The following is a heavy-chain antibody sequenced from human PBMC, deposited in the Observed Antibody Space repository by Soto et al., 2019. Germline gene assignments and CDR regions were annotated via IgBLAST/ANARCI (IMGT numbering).Heavy chain of an antibody. V-gene: IGHV4-39*01. J-gene: IGHJ4*02. CDR1: GGSITGGSISSTTYY. D-gene: IGHD2-21*01. CDR3: GRRHGLNIDAYY. CDR2: FFIGGNT. Sequence: ASETLSLTCTVSGGSITGGSISSTTYYWGWMRQPPGKGLEWIASFFIGGNTYYNPSLKSRVTTSVDTSKNQFSLKLSSVTAAERAVFFCGRRHGLNIDAYYWGQEILFTVSS.